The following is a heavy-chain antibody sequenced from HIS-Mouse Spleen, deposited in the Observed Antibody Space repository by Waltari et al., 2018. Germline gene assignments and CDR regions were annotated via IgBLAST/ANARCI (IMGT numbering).Heavy chain of an antibody. V-gene: IGHV4-39*07. CDR2: IYYRGST. D-gene: IGHD6-13*01. Sequence: QLQLQESGPGLVKPSETLSLTCTVSGGSISSSSYYWGWIRQPPGKGLEWIASIYYRGSTYYNPSLKSRVTISVDTCKNQFSLKLSSVTAADTAVYYCAREIPYSSSWYDWYFDLWGRGTLVTVSS. J-gene: IGHJ2*01. CDR3: AREIPYSSSWYDWYFDL. CDR1: GGSISSSSYY.